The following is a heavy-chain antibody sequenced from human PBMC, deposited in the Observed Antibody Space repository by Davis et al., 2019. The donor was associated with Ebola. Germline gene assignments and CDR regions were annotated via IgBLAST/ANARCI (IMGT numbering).Heavy chain of an antibody. J-gene: IGHJ4*02. CDR2: INHSGST. CDR1: GGSFSGYY. D-gene: IGHD1-26*01. CDR3: ARELGGQSALNY. Sequence: MPGGSLRLSCAVYGGSFSGYYWSWIRRPPGKGLEWIGEINHSGSTNYNPSLKSRVTISVDTSKNQFSLKLSSVTAADTAVYYCARELGGQSALNYWGQGTLVTVSS. V-gene: IGHV4-34*01.